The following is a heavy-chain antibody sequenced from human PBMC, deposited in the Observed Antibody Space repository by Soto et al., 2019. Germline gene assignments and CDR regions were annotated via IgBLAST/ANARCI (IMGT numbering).Heavy chain of an antibody. D-gene: IGHD5-18*01. V-gene: IGHV5-51*01. CDR1: GYTFSTSW. CDR2: IYPGDSDT. J-gene: IGHJ6*02. Sequence: PGESLKISCKTSGYTFSTSWICCCLQMPGKGLEWMGIIYPGDSDTRYSPPFRGHVTISADKSISTAYLHWSSLEASDSALYYCARYWHSYSSNYFYGLDVWGQGTTVTVS. CDR3: ARYWHSYSSNYFYGLDV.